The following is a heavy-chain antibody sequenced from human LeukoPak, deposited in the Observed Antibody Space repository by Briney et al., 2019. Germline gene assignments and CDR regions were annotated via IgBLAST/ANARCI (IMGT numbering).Heavy chain of an antibody. CDR1: GGTFSSYA. Sequence: SVKVSCKASGGTFSSYAISWVRQAPGQGLEWMGGIIPIFGTANYAQKFQGRVTITADESTSTAYMELSSLRSEDTAVYYCARGGGDCSSTSCLSQNDAFDIWGQGTMVTVSS. J-gene: IGHJ3*02. V-gene: IGHV1-69*13. D-gene: IGHD2-2*01. CDR3: ARGGGDCSSTSCLSQNDAFDI. CDR2: IIPIFGTA.